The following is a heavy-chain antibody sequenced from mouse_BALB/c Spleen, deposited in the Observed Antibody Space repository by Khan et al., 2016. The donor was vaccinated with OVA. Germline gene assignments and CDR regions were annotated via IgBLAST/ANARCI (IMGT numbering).Heavy chain of an antibody. CDR1: GYSFTGYF. Sequence: VQLQQPGPELVKPGASVKISCKASGYSFTGYFMNWVMQSHGKSLEWIGRINPHIGETFYNQKFKDKATLTVDESSSTAHMELRSLASEDSAVYYCTRIYGIDFDYWGQGTTLTVSS. J-gene: IGHJ2*01. CDR2: INPHIGET. D-gene: IGHD1-1*01. CDR3: TRIYGIDFDY. V-gene: IGHV1-20*02.